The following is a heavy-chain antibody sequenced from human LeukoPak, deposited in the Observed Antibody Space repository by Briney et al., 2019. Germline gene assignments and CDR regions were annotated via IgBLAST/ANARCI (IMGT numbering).Heavy chain of an antibody. Sequence: SETLSLTCAVYGGSFSGYYWSWIRQPPGKGLEWIGEINHSGSTNYNPSLKSRVTISVDTSKNQFSLKLSSVTAADTAMYYCARRPRNFRTTGTTREWFDPWGQGTLVTVSS. CDR2: INHSGST. J-gene: IGHJ5*02. CDR3: ARRPRNFRTTGTTREWFDP. CDR1: GGSFSGYY. V-gene: IGHV4-34*01. D-gene: IGHD1-1*01.